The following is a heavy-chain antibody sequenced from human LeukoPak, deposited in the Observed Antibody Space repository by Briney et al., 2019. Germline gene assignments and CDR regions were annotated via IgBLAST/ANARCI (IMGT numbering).Heavy chain of an antibody. CDR1: GFTFISNA. J-gene: IGHJ6*02. V-gene: IGHV3-7*03. CDR2: INHNGNVN. CDR3: ARGGGLDV. D-gene: IGHD3-16*01. Sequence: PGGSLRLSCAASGFTFISNAMTWVRQAPGKGLEWVASINHNGNVNYYVDSVKGRFTISRDNAKNSLYLQMSNLRAEDTAVYFCARGGGLDVWGQGATVTVSS.